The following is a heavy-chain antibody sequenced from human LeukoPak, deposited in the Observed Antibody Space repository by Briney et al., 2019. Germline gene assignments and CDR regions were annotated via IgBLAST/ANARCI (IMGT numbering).Heavy chain of an antibody. V-gene: IGHV3-21*01. CDR3: ARGGGYSGYDLDAFDI. D-gene: IGHD5-12*01. CDR2: ISSSSTYI. CDR1: GFTFSRGS. Sequence: GGSLRLSCAASGFTFSRGSMNWVRQAPGKGLEWVSSISSSSTYIYYADSVKGRFTISRDNAKNSLHLQMNSLRAEDTAVYYCARGGGYSGYDLDAFDIWGQGTMVTVSS. J-gene: IGHJ3*02.